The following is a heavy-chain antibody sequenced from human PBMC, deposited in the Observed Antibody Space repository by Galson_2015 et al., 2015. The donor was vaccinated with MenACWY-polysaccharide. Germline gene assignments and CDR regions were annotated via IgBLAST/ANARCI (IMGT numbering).Heavy chain of an antibody. CDR3: VRLLGGVSFDS. CDR2: IYWDGDK. CDR1: GFSVTATGVG. J-gene: IGHJ4*02. D-gene: IGHD1-26*01. V-gene: IGHV2-5*02. Sequence: PALVKPTQTLSLTCTSSGFSVTATGVGVGWIRQPPGKAPEWLAHIYWDGDKRFSPSLGARLTITKGTSRDQVVLTMTDMDPVDTATYYCVRLLGGVSFDSWGQGTL.